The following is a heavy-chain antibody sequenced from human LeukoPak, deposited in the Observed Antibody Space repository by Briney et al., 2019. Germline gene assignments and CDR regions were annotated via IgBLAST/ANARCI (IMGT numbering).Heavy chain of an antibody. CDR1: GYTFTDYF. J-gene: IGHJ3*01. V-gene: IGHV1-2*02. D-gene: IGHD1-26*01. Sequence: ASVKVSCKASGYTFTDYFIHWVRQAPGQGLEWMGWINPNSGGTNYAQKFQGRVTVTGDTSISTVYMELSRLRSDDTAVYYCARGKENPWERTFDLRGQGTMVTVSS. CDR3: ARGKENPWERTFDL. CDR2: INPNSGGT.